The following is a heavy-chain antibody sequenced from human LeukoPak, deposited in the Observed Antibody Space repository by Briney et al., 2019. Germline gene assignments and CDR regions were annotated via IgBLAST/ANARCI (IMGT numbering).Heavy chain of an antibody. D-gene: IGHD1-26*01. CDR2: ISISGSKT. CDR1: EFDFSSHA. CDR3: ARGPGDFDY. V-gene: IGHV3-23*01. J-gene: IGHJ4*02. Sequence: PGGSLRLSCAASEFDFSSHAMTWVRQAPGKGLEWVSAISISGSKTYYADSVKGRFTISRDNSKNTLYLQMNSLRAEDTAVYYCARGPGDFDYWGQGTLVTVSS.